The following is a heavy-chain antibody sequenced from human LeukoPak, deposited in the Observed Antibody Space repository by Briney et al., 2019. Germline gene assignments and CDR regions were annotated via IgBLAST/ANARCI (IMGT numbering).Heavy chain of an antibody. J-gene: IGHJ4*02. CDR2: INHSGST. CDR3: ARVGYCSSTSCYTVDY. CDR1: GGSFSGYY. D-gene: IGHD2-2*02. Sequence: KPSETLSLTCAVYGGSFSGYYWSWIRQPPGKGLEWIGEINHSGSTNYNPSLKSRVTISVDTSKNQFSLKLSSVTAADTAVYYCARVGYCSSTSCYTVDYWGQGTLVTVSS. V-gene: IGHV4-34*01.